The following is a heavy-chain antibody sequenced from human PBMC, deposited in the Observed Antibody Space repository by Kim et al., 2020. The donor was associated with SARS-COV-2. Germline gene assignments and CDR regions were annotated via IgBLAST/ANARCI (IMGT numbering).Heavy chain of an antibody. V-gene: IGHV4-59*01. CDR1: GDSITSYY. CDR2: MYYSGST. CDR3: ARATGYNYGTGGFDT. D-gene: IGHD5-18*01. J-gene: IGHJ4*02. Sequence: SETLSLTCSVSGDSITSYYWNWIRQPPGKGLEWIGYMYYSGSTRFNPSLKSRVTISVDTSKNQFSLKVRSVTAADTAVYYCARATGYNYGTGGFDTWGQGTLVTVSS.